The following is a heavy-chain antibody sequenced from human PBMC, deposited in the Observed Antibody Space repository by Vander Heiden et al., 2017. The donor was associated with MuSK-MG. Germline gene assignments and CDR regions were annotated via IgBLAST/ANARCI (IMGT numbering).Heavy chain of an antibody. CDR2: ISSSSSYI. J-gene: IGHJ4*02. D-gene: IGHD1-26*01. Sequence: EVQLVESGGGLVKPGGSLRLSCAASGFTFSGYSMNWVRQAPGKGLEWVSSISSSSSYIYYADSVKGRFTISRDNAKNSLYLQMNSLRAEDTAVYYCARASGIVGATYYFDYWGQGTLVTVSS. CDR1: GFTFSGYS. CDR3: ARASGIVGATYYFDY. V-gene: IGHV3-21*01.